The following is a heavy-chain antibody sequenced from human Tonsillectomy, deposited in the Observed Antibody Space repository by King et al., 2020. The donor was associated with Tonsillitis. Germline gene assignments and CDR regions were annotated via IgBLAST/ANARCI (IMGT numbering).Heavy chain of an antibody. CDR3: AKAARNYDSSVPINY. Sequence: VQLVESGGGLVQPGGSLRLSCAASGFTFSSYAMSWVRQAPGKGLECVSVIYSGGSSTYYADSVKGRFTISRDNSKNTLYLQMNSLRAEDTAVYYCAKAARNYDSSVPINYWGQGNLVTVSS. D-gene: IGHD3-22*01. V-gene: IGHV3-23*03. CDR2: IYSGGSST. J-gene: IGHJ4*02. CDR1: GFTFSSYA.